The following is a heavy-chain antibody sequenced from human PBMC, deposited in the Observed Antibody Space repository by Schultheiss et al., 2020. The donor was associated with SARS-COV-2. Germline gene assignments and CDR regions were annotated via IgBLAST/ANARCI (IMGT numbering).Heavy chain of an antibody. D-gene: IGHD3-10*02. CDR3: ARSANYVLDI. CDR1: GFTFSSYD. CDR2: ISSNGGST. J-gene: IGHJ3*02. V-gene: IGHV3-64*01. Sequence: GGSLRLSCAASGFTFSSYDMHWVRQAPGKGLEYVSAISSNGGSTYYANSVKGRFTVSRDNAKNTLYLQMNSLRAEDSAVYFCARSANYVLDIWGQGTVVTVSS.